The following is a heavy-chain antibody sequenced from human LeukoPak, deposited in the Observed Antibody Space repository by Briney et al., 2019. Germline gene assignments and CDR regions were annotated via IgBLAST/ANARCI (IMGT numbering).Heavy chain of an antibody. V-gene: IGHV4-4*07. CDR3: ASGVGAGGGDAFDI. J-gene: IGHJ3*02. CDR1: GGSISSYY. Sequence: SETLSLTCTVSGGSISSYYWSWIRQPAGKGLEWIGRIYTSGSTNYNPSLKSRVTMSVDTSKNQFSLKLSSVTAADTAVYYYASGVGAGGGDAFDIWGQGTMVTVSS. CDR2: IYTSGST. D-gene: IGHD1-26*01.